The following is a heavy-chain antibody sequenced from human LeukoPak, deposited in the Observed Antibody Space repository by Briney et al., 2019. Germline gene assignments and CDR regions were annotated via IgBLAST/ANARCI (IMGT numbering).Heavy chain of an antibody. V-gene: IGHV3-33*01. CDR1: GFTFSSYG. CDR2: IWYDGSNK. D-gene: IGHD6-19*01. J-gene: IGHJ5*02. Sequence: PGRSLRLSCAASGFTFSSYGFHWVRRAPGKGLEWVAVIWYDGSNKYYADSVKGRFTISRDNSKNTLYLQMNSLRAEDTAVYYCARETEQWLVQYWFDPWGQGTLVTVSS. CDR3: ARETEQWLVQYWFDP.